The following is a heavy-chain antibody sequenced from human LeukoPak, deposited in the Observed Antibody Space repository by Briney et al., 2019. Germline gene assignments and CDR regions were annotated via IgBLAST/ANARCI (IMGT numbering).Heavy chain of an antibody. J-gene: IGHJ5*02. Sequence: GGSLRLSCAASGFTFGSYAMNWVRQAPGKGLEWVSSISSGSSFIYYADSVKGRFTISRDNAHNSLYLQMNSLRAEDPAIYSCARDQGGERWFDPWGQGTLVTVSS. CDR3: ARDQGGERWFDP. D-gene: IGHD3-16*01. CDR1: GFTFGSYA. V-gene: IGHV3-21*01. CDR2: ISSGSSFI.